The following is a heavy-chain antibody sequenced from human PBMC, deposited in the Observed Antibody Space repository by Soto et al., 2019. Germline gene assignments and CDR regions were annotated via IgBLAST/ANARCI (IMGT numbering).Heavy chain of an antibody. J-gene: IGHJ4*02. D-gene: IGHD3-3*01. Sequence: SETLSLTXAVYGGSFSGYYWSWIRQPPGKGLEWIGEINHSGSTNYNPSLKSRVTISVDTSKNQFSLKLSSVTAADTAVYYCARGWRHYDFWSGYYPIHYFDYWGQGTLVTVSS. V-gene: IGHV4-34*01. CDR3: ARGWRHYDFWSGYYPIHYFDY. CDR2: INHSGST. CDR1: GGSFSGYY.